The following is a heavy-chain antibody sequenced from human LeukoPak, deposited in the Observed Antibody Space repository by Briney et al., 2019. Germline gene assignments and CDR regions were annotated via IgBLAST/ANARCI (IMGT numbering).Heavy chain of an antibody. J-gene: IGHJ6*03. V-gene: IGHV1-46*01. CDR3: ARDGDSSGWYYYYYYMDV. D-gene: IGHD6-19*01. CDR2: INPSGGST. Sequence: GASVKVSCKASGYTFTGYYTHWVRQAPGQGLEWMGIINPSGGSTSYAQKFQGRVTMTRDMSTSTVYMELSSLRSEDTAVYYCARDGDSSGWYYYYYYMDVWGKGTTVTVSS. CDR1: GYTFTGYY.